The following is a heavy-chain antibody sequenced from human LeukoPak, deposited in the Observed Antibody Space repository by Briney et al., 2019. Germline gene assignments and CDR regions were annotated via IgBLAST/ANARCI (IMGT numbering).Heavy chain of an antibody. D-gene: IGHD3-10*01. J-gene: IGHJ6*02. V-gene: IGHV4-59*08. CDR3: ARHEGVYYYGSGMDV. Sequence: SSETLPLTCTVSGGSISSYYWSWIRQPPGKGLEWIGYIYYSGSTKYNPSLKSRVTISVDTSKNQFSLKLSSVTAADTAVYYCARHEGVYYYGSGMDVWGQGTTVTVSS. CDR1: GGSISSYY. CDR2: IYYSGST.